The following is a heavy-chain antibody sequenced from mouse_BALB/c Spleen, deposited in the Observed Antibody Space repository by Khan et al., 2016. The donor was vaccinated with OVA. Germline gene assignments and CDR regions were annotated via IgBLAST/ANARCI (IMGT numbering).Heavy chain of an antibody. D-gene: IGHD2-4*01. J-gene: IGHJ3*01. CDR1: GFSLTTYG. CDR2: IWRGGST. V-gene: IGHV2-2*02. CDR3: ARNYDYDEGLAY. Sequence: QVQLKQSGPGLVQPSQSLSITCTVSGFSLTTYGVHWVRQSPGKGLEWLGVIWRGGSTDYDAAFISRLSISKDSSKSQVFFKMTSLQVNDTAIYYCARNYDYDEGLAYWGQGTLVTVSA.